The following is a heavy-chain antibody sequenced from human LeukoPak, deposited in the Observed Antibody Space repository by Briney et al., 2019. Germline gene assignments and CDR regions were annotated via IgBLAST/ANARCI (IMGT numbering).Heavy chain of an antibody. Sequence: GGSLRLSCAPSGVTFSSDAMSWVRQTPDTGLEWVAGIVGGAGHTYYAAPVKCRFTISRDTSKNTLYLQMTSLRVADTAEYYCANAGHFWGQGTLVTVSS. J-gene: IGHJ4*02. CDR2: IVGGAGHT. V-gene: IGHV3-23*01. CDR1: GVTFSSDA. CDR3: ANAGHF.